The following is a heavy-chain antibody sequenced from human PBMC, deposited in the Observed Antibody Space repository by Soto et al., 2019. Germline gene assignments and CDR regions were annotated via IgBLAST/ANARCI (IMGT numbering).Heavy chain of an antibody. V-gene: IGHV3-74*01. CDR3: ASGAYYGDIRGY. CDR2: INKDGSGT. Sequence: GGSLRLSCAASGFIFNNYWMHWVRQAPGKGLVWVSRINKDGSGTNYADSVRGRFTISRDNAENTLFLQMNRLRVEDTAVYYCASGAYYGDIRGYWGPGTLVTVSS. CDR1: GFIFNNYW. J-gene: IGHJ4*02. D-gene: IGHD4-17*01.